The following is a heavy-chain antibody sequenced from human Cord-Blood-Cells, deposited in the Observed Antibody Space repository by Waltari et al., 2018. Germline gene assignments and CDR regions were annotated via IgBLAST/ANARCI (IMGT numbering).Heavy chain of an antibody. CDR1: GGSFSGYY. V-gene: IGHV4-34*01. Sequence: QVQLQQWGAGLLKPSETLSLTCAVYGGSFSGYYWSWIRQPPGKGVGVIGEINHSGSTNYNPSLKSRVTISVDTSKNQFSLKLSSVTAADTAVYYCARHKTNFDYWGQGTLVTVSS. CDR3: ARHKTNFDY. CDR2: INHSGST. J-gene: IGHJ4*02.